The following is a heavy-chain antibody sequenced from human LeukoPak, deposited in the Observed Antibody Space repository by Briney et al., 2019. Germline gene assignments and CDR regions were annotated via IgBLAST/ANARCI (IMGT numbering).Heavy chain of an antibody. CDR3: ARAYGYNYGVDY. J-gene: IGHJ4*02. Sequence: GGSLRLSCAASGFTFGTFSMNWFRQAPGKGLEWVSYISGGSSTIYFADSVKGRFTISRDNAKNSLYLQMNSLRAEDTAVYYCARAYGYNYGVDYWGQGTLVTVSS. D-gene: IGHD5-18*01. V-gene: IGHV3-48*01. CDR2: ISGGSSTI. CDR1: GFTFGTFS.